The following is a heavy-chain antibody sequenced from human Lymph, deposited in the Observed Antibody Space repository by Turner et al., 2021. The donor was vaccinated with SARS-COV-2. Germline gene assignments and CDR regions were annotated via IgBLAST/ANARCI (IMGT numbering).Heavy chain of an antibody. Sequence: EVQLVDTGGGLLQPGGSLRPACAASGIIVSRNYMNWVRQAPGKGLEWVSVIYSGGTTYYADSVKGRFTISRDNSKNTLYLQMNSVRVEDTAVYYCARDLGTYCMDVWGQGTTVTVSS. CDR2: IYSGGTT. J-gene: IGHJ6*02. V-gene: IGHV3-53*02. CDR3: ARDLGTYCMDV. D-gene: IGHD6-13*01. CDR1: GIIVSRNY.